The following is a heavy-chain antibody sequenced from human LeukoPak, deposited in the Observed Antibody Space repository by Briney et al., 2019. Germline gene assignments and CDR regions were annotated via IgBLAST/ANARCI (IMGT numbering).Heavy chain of an antibody. CDR3: AKDYYYDFWSGYYTYDY. CDR2: ISGSGGST. V-gene: IGHV3-23*01. Sequence: GGSLRLSCAASGFTVSSNYMSWVRQAPGKGLEWVSAISGSGGSTYYADSVKGRFTISRDNSKNTLYLQMNSLRAEDTAVYYCAKDYYYDFWSGYYTYDYWGQGTLVTVSS. D-gene: IGHD3-3*01. J-gene: IGHJ4*02. CDR1: GFTVSSNY.